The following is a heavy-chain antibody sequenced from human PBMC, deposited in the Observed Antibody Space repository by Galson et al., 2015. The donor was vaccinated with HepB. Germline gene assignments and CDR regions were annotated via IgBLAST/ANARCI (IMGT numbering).Heavy chain of an antibody. D-gene: IGHD6-19*01. Sequence: SETLSLTCTVSGGSISSYYWSWIRQPPGKGLEWIGYIYYSGSTNYNPSLKSRVTISVDTSKNQFSLKLSSVTAADTAVYYCARGEAAVAGTGYFQHWGQGTLVTVSS. V-gene: IGHV4-59*01. CDR1: GGSISSYY. CDR3: ARGEAAVAGTGYFQH. CDR2: IYYSGST. J-gene: IGHJ1*01.